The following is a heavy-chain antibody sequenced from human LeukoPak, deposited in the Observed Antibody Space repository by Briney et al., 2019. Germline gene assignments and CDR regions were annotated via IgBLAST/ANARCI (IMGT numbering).Heavy chain of an antibody. CDR1: GFTFSSYA. J-gene: IGHJ5*02. V-gene: IGHV3-23*01. CDR2: ISGSGGST. CDR3: ARAVEYYGSGRLHIWFDP. Sequence: GGSLRLSCAASGFTFSSYAMSWVRQAPGRGLEWVSAISGSGGSTYYADSVKGRFTISRDNSKNTLYLQMNSLRAEDTAVYYCARAVEYYGSGRLHIWFDPWGQGTLVTVSS. D-gene: IGHD3-10*01.